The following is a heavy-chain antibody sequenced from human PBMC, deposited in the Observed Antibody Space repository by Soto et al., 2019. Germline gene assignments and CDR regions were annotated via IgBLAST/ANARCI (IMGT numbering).Heavy chain of an antibody. CDR2: IYYSGST. CDR3: AVAIQDIVMQLLKNYYYGMDV. Sequence: SETLSLTCTVSGGSISSYYWSWIRQPPGKGLEWIGYIYYSGSTNYNPSLKSRVTISVDTSKNQFSLKLSSVTAADTAVYYCAVAIQDIVMQLLKNYYYGMDVWGQGTTVTVSS. J-gene: IGHJ6*02. CDR1: GGSISSYY. V-gene: IGHV4-59*12. D-gene: IGHD2-15*01.